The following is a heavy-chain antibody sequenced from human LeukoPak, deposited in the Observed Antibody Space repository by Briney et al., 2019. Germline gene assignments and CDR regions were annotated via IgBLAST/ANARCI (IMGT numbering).Heavy chain of an antibody. Sequence: ASVKVSCKASGYTFTSYGISWVRQAPGQGLEWMGWISAYNGNTNYAQKLQGRVTMTTDTSTSTAYMELRSLRSDDTAVYYCARDGDANTPYYCYYYGMDVWGQGTTVTVPS. D-gene: IGHD2-8*01. CDR2: ISAYNGNT. V-gene: IGHV1-18*01. CDR3: ARDGDANTPYYCYYYGMDV. CDR1: GYTFTSYG. J-gene: IGHJ6*02.